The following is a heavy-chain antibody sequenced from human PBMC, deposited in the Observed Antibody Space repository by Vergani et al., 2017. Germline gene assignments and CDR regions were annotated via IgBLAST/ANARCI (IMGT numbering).Heavy chain of an antibody. V-gene: IGHV3-21*01. CDR3: ARGLWDCTHIRCSPPSY. Sequence: VQLEESGGGVVQPGGSLRLSCAASGFSFSSYSMNWVRQAPGKRLEWVASISGSSSYVFYRDSVEGRFTITRDNAKKSVYLQMNSLRAEDTAMYFCARGLWDCTHIRCSPPSYWGQGTQVTVSS. CDR1: GFSFSSYS. J-gene: IGHJ4*02. CDR2: ISGSSSYV. D-gene: IGHD2-8*01.